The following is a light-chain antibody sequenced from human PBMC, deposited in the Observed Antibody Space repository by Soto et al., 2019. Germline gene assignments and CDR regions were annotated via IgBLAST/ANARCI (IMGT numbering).Light chain of an antibody. J-gene: IGLJ2*01. Sequence: QPVLTQPPSVSGAPGQRVTISCTGSSSNIGAGYEVHWYQQFPGTAPKLLIYTNTNRPSGVPDRFSGSKSGTSASLAITGLRAEDEADYYCQSYDRGLGGVLYGGGTKLTVL. CDR3: QSYDRGLGGVL. CDR1: SSNIGAGYE. CDR2: TNT. V-gene: IGLV1-40*01.